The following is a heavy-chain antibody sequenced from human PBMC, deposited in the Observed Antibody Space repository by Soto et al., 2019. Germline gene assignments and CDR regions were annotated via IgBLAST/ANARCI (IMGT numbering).Heavy chain of an antibody. J-gene: IGHJ4*02. CDR2: HRPMLGRT. CDR1: GGSFTKFA. CDR3: ARDPSFAAIAFDA. V-gene: IGHV1-69*01. D-gene: IGHD2-21*01. Sequence: QVQLVQSGAEVKMPGSSVKVSCKASGGSFTKFAISWVRQAPGTGLDGMGGHRPMLGRTDYALRFQGRVTITADESTSTAYMEMSCLRSDDTAVYYCARDPSFAAIAFDAWGQGTLVTVSS.